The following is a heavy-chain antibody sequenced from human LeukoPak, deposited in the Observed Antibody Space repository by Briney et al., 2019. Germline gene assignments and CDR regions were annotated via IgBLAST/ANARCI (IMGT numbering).Heavy chain of an antibody. D-gene: IGHD5-12*01. Sequence: ASVKVSCKASGYTFTSYGISWVRQAPGQGLEWMGWISAYNGNTNYAQKLQGRVTMTTDTSTSTAYMELRSLRSDDTAVYYCARVGYSGCEPAGRDAFDIWGQGTMVTVSS. CDR1: GYTFTSYG. CDR2: ISAYNGNT. V-gene: IGHV1-18*01. J-gene: IGHJ3*02. CDR3: ARVGYSGCEPAGRDAFDI.